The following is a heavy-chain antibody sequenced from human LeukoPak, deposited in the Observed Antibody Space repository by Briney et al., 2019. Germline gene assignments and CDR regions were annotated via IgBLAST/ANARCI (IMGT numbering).Heavy chain of an antibody. CDR1: GGSLSGSY. D-gene: IGHD2-15*01. CDR3: ARGPHHVVVVGPGFDS. J-gene: IGHJ4*02. Sequence: NPSETLSLTCTVLGGSLSGSYWTWLRQPPGKGLEWIGEISQTGNTEYSPSLKGRVAISLDTSKNQFSLKVRSVTAADTAVYYCARGPHHVVVVGPGFDSWGQGILVTVSS. V-gene: IGHV4-34*01. CDR2: ISQTGNT.